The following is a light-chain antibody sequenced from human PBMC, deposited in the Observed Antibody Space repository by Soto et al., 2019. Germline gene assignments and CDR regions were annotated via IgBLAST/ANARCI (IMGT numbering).Light chain of an antibody. CDR3: SSYTSSSTLV. Sequence: QSALAQPASASGSPGQSITISCTGTSSDVGGYNYVSWYQQHPGKAPKLMIYEVSNRPSGVYNRFSGSKSGNTASLTISGLQAEDEADYYCSSYTSSSTLVFGGGTK. J-gene: IGLJ2*01. CDR2: EVS. V-gene: IGLV2-14*01. CDR1: SSDVGGYNY.